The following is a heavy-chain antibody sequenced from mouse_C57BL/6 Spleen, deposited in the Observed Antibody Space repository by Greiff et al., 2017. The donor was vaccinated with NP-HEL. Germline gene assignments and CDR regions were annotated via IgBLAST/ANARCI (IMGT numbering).Heavy chain of an antibody. CDR3: TSGLKAWFAY. D-gene: IGHD1-3*01. V-gene: IGHV1-15*01. CDR1: GYTFTDYE. CDR2: IDPETGGT. J-gene: IGHJ3*01. Sequence: QVQLQQSGAELVRPGASVTLSCKASGYTFTDYEMHWVKQTPVHGLEWIGAIDPETGGTAYNQKFKGKAILTADKSSSTAYMELRSLTSEDSSVYYCTSGLKAWFAYWGQGTLVTVSA.